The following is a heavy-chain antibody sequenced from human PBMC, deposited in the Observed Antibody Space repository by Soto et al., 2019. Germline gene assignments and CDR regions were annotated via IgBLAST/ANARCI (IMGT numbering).Heavy chain of an antibody. D-gene: IGHD2-15*01. V-gene: IGHV4-59*02. CDR3: ARASGYCSGGSCPVGWFDP. Sequence: PSETLSLTCTVSGASVGTGYWSWIRQPPGKGLEWIGFMYHSGSTYYNPSLKSRVTISVDRSKKQFSLKLSSVTAADTAVYYCARASGYCSGGSCPVGWFDPWGQGALVTVSS. CDR2: MYHSGST. J-gene: IGHJ5*02. CDR1: GASVGTGY.